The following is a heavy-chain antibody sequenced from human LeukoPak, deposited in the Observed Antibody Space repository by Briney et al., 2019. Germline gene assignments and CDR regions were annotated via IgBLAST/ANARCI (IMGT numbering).Heavy chain of an antibody. V-gene: IGHV3-74*01. D-gene: IGHD2-15*01. Sequence: PGGSLRLSCAAFGFTFSSYWMHWVRQAPGKGLVWVSHINSDGSSTNYADSVKGRFTISRDNAKKTLYLQMNSLRAEDTAVYYCVAGCSGGSCYPGYWGQGTLVTVSS. CDR3: VAGCSGGSCYPGY. CDR2: INSDGSST. CDR1: GFTFSSYW. J-gene: IGHJ4*02.